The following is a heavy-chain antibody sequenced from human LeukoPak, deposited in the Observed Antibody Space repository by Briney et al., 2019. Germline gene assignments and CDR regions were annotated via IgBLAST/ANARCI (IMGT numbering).Heavy chain of an antibody. CDR2: ISGDGGST. Sequence: GGSLRLSCAASGFTFDDYAMHWVRQAPGKGLEWVSLISGDGGSTYYADSVKGRFTISRDNSKNSLYLQMNSLRTEDTALYYCENGRARPPRWPTVPGGMDVWGQGTTVTVSS. CDR1: GFTFDDYA. V-gene: IGHV3-43*02. CDR3: ENGRARPPRWPTVPGGMDV. D-gene: IGHD4-17*01. J-gene: IGHJ6*02.